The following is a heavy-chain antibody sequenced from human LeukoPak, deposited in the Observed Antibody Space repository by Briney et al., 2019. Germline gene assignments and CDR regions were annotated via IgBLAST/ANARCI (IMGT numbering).Heavy chain of an antibody. CDR3: ARLGWQWLVYAFDI. D-gene: IGHD6-19*01. CDR1: GGSISSSSYY. V-gene: IGHV4-39*01. J-gene: IGHJ3*02. CDR2: MYYGGST. Sequence: SETLSLTCTVSGGSISSSSYYWVWIRQPPGKGLEWIGSMYYGGSTYYNPSLESRVTISIDTSKNQFSLKLSSVTAADAAVYYCARLGWQWLVYAFDIWGQGTMVTVSS.